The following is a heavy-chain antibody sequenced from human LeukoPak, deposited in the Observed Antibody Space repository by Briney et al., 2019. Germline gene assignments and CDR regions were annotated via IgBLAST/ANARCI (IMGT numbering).Heavy chain of an antibody. CDR3: ARHLLGDGYLYYFDY. V-gene: IGHV4-39*01. CDR1: GFTFSIYA. D-gene: IGHD5-24*01. CDR2: IYYSGST. J-gene: IGHJ4*02. Sequence: GSLRLSCAASGFTFSIYAMSWVRQAPGKGLEWIGSIYYSGSTYYNPSLKSRVTISVDTSKNQFSLKLSSVTAADTAVYYCARHLLGDGYLYYFDYWGQGTLVTVSS.